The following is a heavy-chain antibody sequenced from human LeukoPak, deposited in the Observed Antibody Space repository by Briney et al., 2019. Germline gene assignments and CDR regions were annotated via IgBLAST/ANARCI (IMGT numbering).Heavy chain of an antibody. Sequence: SETLSLTCAVYGGSFSGYYWSWIRQPPGKGLEWIGEINHSGSTDYNPSPKSRVTISVDTSKNQFSLKLSSVTAADTAVYYCASKMYSSRMQLPRGIWFDPWGQGTLVTVSS. CDR2: INHSGST. J-gene: IGHJ5*02. CDR1: GGSFSGYY. CDR3: ASKMYSSRMQLPRGIWFDP. V-gene: IGHV4-34*01. D-gene: IGHD6-19*01.